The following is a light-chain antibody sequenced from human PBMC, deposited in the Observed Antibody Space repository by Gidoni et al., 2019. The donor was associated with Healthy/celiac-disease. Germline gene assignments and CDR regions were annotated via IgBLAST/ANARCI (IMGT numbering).Light chain of an antibody. Sequence: QSALTQPASVSGAPGKSITISCTGTSSDVGGYNYVSWDQQHPGEAPKLMIYEVSKRPSGVSTRFSGSKSGNPASLTISGLQAEDEADYYCSSYTSSSTLGVFGTGTKVTVL. CDR3: SSYTSSSTLGV. J-gene: IGLJ1*01. CDR1: SSDVGGYNY. CDR2: EVS. V-gene: IGLV2-14*01.